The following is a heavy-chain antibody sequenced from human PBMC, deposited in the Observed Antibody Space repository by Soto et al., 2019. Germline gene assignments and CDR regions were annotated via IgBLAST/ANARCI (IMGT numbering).Heavy chain of an antibody. CDR1: GGTFSSYA. Sequence: GASVKVSCKASGGTFSSYAISWVRQAPGQGLEWMGGIIPIFGTANYAQKFQGRVTITADESTSTAYMELSSLRSEDTAVYYCAGTGYSSSWFNPLGYGMDVWGQGTTVTVSS. V-gene: IGHV1-69*13. D-gene: IGHD6-13*01. CDR3: AGTGYSSSWFNPLGYGMDV. J-gene: IGHJ6*02. CDR2: IIPIFGTA.